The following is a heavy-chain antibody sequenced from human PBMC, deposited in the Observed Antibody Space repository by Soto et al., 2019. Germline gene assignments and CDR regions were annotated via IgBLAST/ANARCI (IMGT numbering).Heavy chain of an antibody. CDR3: ARVKGYYGSGSSGGSWFDP. Sequence: QVQLQESGPGLVKPSETLSLTCTVSGGSISSYYWSWIRQPPGKGLEWIGYIYYSGSTNYNPSLKSRVTISVDTSKNQFSLKLSSVTAADTAVYYCARVKGYYGSGSSGGSWFDPWGQGTLVTVSS. V-gene: IGHV4-59*01. CDR2: IYYSGST. D-gene: IGHD3-10*01. CDR1: GGSISSYY. J-gene: IGHJ5*02.